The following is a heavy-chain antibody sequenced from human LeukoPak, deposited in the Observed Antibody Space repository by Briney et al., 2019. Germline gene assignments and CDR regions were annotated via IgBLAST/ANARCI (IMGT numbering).Heavy chain of an antibody. D-gene: IGHD3-16*01. V-gene: IGHV4-59*01. Sequence: SETLSLTCTVSGGSISSYYWSWIRQPPGKGPEWIGYIYYSGSTNYNPSLKSRVTISVDTSKNQFSLKLSSVTAADTAVYYCARAGLKTAFDIWGQGTMVTVSS. J-gene: IGHJ3*02. CDR3: ARAGLKTAFDI. CDR2: IYYSGST. CDR1: GGSISSYY.